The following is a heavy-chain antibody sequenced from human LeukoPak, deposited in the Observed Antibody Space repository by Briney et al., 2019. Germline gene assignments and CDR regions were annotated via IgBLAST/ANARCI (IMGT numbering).Heavy chain of an antibody. CDR2: IYYSGST. Sequence: SETLSLTCTVSGGSISSYYWSWIRQPPGKGLEWIGYIYYSGSTNYNPSPKSRVTISVDTSKNQFSLKLSSVTAADTAVYYCARSSSGWYGYYFDYWGQGTLVTVSS. CDR3: ARSSSGWYGYYFDY. J-gene: IGHJ4*02. CDR1: GGSISSYY. D-gene: IGHD6-19*01. V-gene: IGHV4-59*01.